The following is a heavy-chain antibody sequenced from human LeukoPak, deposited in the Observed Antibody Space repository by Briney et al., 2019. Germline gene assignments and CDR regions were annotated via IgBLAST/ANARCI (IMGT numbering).Heavy chain of an antibody. V-gene: IGHV3-30*03. CDR1: GFTFSTYG. Sequence: GGSLRLSCAASGFTFSTYGMHWVRQAPGKGLEWVAVISYDGSNKYYADSVKGRFTISRDNSKNTLYLQMNSLRAEDTAVYYCARDPVGDCWGQGTLVTVSS. J-gene: IGHJ4*02. CDR2: ISYDGSNK. CDR3: ARDPVGDC.